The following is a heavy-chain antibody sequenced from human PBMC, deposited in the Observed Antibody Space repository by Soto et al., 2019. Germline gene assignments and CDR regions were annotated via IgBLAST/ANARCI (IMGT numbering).Heavy chain of an antibody. CDR3: ARDGSTSWYSYDYHGMDV. CDR2: INQDGSEK. CDR1: GFTFRTYW. Sequence: EVQLVESGGGLVQPGGSLRLSCAASGFTFRTYWLSWVRQVPGKGLEWVANINQDGSEKNYMDSVKGRFTISRDNATNSLYLQMSSLTAEDTAMYYCARDGSTSWYSYDYHGMDVWGQGTTVTVSS. J-gene: IGHJ6*02. D-gene: IGHD6-13*01. V-gene: IGHV3-7*05.